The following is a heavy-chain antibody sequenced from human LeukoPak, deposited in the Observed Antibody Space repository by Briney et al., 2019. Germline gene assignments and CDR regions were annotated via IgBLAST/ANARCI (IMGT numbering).Heavy chain of an antibody. CDR1: GFTFSSYS. CDR2: ISSSSSYI. Sequence: GGSLRLSCAASGFTFSSYSMNWVRQAPGKGPEWVSSISSSSSYIYYADSVKGRFTISRDNAKNSLYLQINSLRAEDTAVYYCARDQSSGSYSGYFLDYWGQGTLVTVSS. J-gene: IGHJ4*02. V-gene: IGHV3-21*01. D-gene: IGHD3-22*01. CDR3: ARDQSSGSYSGYFLDY.